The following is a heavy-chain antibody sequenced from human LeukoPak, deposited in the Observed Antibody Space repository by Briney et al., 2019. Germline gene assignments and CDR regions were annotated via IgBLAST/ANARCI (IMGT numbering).Heavy chain of an antibody. Sequence: GGSLRLSCAASGFTFSDYYMSWIRQAPGKGLEWASYISSSGSTIYYADSVKGRFTISRDNAKNSLYLQMNSRRAEDTAVYYCAREVWGHYYESSGRFDYWGQGTLVTVSS. J-gene: IGHJ4*02. CDR3: AREVWGHYYESSGRFDY. CDR1: GFTFSDYY. V-gene: IGHV3-11*01. D-gene: IGHD3-22*01. CDR2: ISSSGSTI.